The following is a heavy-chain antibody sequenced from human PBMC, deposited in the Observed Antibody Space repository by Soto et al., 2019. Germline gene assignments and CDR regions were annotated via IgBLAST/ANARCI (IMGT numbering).Heavy chain of an antibody. D-gene: IGHD3-22*01. Sequence: SETLSLTCTVSGGSISSYYWSWIRQPPGKGLEWIGYIYYSGSTNYNPSLKSRVTISVDTSKNQFSLKLSSVTAADTAVYYCARSYYYDSSGYLNWFDPWGQGTLVTVSS. CDR3: ARSYYYDSSGYLNWFDP. J-gene: IGHJ5*02. V-gene: IGHV4-59*01. CDR1: GGSISSYY. CDR2: IYYSGST.